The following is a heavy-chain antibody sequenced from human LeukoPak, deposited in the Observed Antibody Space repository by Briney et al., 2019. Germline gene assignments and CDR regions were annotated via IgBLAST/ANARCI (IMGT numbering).Heavy chain of an antibody. CDR1: GGSFSGYY. CDR3: ARDRPLLTTPSNAFDI. J-gene: IGHJ3*02. V-gene: IGHV4-34*01. CDR2: INHSGST. Sequence: SETLSLTCAVYGGSFSGYYWSWIRQPPGKGLEWIGEINHSGSTNYNPSPKSRVTISVDTSKNQFSMKLSSVTAADTAVYYCARDRPLLTTPSNAFDIWGQGTMVTVSS. D-gene: IGHD3-9*01.